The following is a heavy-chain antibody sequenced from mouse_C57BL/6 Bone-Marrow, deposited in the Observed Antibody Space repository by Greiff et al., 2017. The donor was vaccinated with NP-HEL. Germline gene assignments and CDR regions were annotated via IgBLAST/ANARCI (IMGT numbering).Heavy chain of an antibody. CDR1: GYTFTTYP. J-gene: IGHJ2*01. CDR2: FHPYNDDT. CDR3: ARGGNYWYYFDY. D-gene: IGHD2-1*01. Sequence: QVKLQQSGAELVKPGDSVKMSCKASGYTFTTYPIEWVKQNHGTSLEWIGNFHPYNDDTEYNDKFTNKATLTVEKSSSTVYLRLIRLTSDVSSVYYCARGGNYWYYFDYWGQGTTLTVSS. V-gene: IGHV1-47*01.